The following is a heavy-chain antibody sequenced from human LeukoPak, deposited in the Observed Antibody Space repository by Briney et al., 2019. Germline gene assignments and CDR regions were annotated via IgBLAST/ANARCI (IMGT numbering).Heavy chain of an antibody. Sequence: SVKVSCKASGYTFTGYCMHRVRQAPGPGLEWMGRIIPIFGIANYAQKFQGRVTITADKSTSTAYMELSSLRSEGTAVYFCARGNVVVPAAVYGMDVWGQETTVTVSS. D-gene: IGHD2-2*01. CDR2: IIPIFGIA. CDR3: ARGNVVVPAAVYGMDV. J-gene: IGHJ6*02. CDR1: GYTFTGYC. V-gene: IGHV1-69*04.